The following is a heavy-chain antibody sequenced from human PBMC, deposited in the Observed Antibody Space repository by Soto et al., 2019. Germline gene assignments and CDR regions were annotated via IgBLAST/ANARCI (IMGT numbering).Heavy chain of an antibody. Sequence: QVQLQQWGAGPLRPLETLSLTCGVYGGSFSGYYWAWIRQSPGQGLEWIGEINDRGSINYNPSLKSRVTISVDTSKNHYSLNLRSVTAAETAVYYCARESHDILTGPPWVWYFDLWGRGTLVTVSS. J-gene: IGHJ2*01. D-gene: IGHD3-9*01. CDR2: INDRGSI. V-gene: IGHV4-34*01. CDR1: GGSFSGYY. CDR3: ARESHDILTGPPWVWYFDL.